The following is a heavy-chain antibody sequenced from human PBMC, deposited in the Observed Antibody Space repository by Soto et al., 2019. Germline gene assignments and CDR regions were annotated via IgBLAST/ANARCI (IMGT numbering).Heavy chain of an antibody. CDR3: ARGISGSYRYFDY. D-gene: IGHD1-26*01. CDR2: ISYDGRHM. J-gene: IGHJ4*02. Sequence: VHLVESEGGVVQPGRSLRLSCSASQFDLSPYAIHWVRQPPGKGLEWLAVISYDGRHMASLDSVQGRFTLSRDNSNNTGFLQMDSLRPEDTAVYFCARGISGSYRYFDYLGQGSLVIVTS. V-gene: IGHV3-30*04. CDR1: QFDLSPYA.